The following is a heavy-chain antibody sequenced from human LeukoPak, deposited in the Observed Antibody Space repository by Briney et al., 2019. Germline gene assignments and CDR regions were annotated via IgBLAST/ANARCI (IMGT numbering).Heavy chain of an antibody. J-gene: IGHJ3*01. Sequence: SETLSLACAVSGGSISSSSYYWAWIRQPPGKGLEWIGTIYYSGSTYHNPSLKSRVTMSVDTSRNQFSLKLSSVDAADTAVYYCAKAGVRYFDSSGLYAFDFWGQGTTVTVSS. V-gene: IGHV4-39*01. D-gene: IGHD3-22*01. CDR3: AKAGVRYFDSSGLYAFDF. CDR2: IYYSGST. CDR1: GGSISSSSYY.